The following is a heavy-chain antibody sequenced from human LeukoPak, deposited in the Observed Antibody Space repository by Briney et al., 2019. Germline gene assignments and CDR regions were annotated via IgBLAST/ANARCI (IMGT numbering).Heavy chain of an antibody. CDR2: ISYDGSHK. D-gene: IGHD3-10*01. J-gene: IGHJ4*02. Sequence: GGSLRLSCAASGFTFGTYAMNWVRQAPGKGLEWVAIISYDGSHKLYADSVKGRFTISRDYSENTLHLQMNSLRPEDTAVYYCAKSIYGSGTYIGVDYWGQGTLVTVSS. CDR3: AKSIYGSGTYIGVDY. V-gene: IGHV3-30*18. CDR1: GFTFGTYA.